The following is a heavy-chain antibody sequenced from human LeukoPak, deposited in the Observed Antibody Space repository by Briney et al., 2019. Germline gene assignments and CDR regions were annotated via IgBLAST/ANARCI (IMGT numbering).Heavy chain of an antibody. D-gene: IGHD3-10*01. CDR2: ISYDGSNK. CDR3: ARTTTPHYYGSGSYALGY. Sequence: QPGRSLRLSCAASGFTFSTYAMHLVRQGPGKGLEWGAVISYDGSNKYYADSVKGRFTISRDNSKNTLYLQMSSLSAEDTAVYYCARTTTPHYYGSGSYALGYWGQGTLVTVPS. J-gene: IGHJ4*02. CDR1: GFTFSTYA. V-gene: IGHV3-30-3*01.